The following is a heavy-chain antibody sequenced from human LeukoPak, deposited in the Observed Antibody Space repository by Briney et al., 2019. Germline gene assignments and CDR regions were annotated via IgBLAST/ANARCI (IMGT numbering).Heavy chain of an antibody. D-gene: IGHD5-24*01. CDR3: ARISDGYNSGYYYYYMDV. CDR1: GGTFSSYA. J-gene: IGHJ6*03. CDR2: IIPIFGTA. V-gene: IGHV1-69*06. Sequence: GASVKVSCKASGGTFSSYAISWVRQAPGQGLEWMGGIIPIFGTANYAQKFQGRVTITADKSTSTAYMELSSLRSEDTAVYYCARISDGYNSGYYYYYMDVWGKGTTVTVSS.